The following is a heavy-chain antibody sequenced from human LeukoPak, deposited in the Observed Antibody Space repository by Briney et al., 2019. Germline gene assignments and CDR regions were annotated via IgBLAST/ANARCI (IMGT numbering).Heavy chain of an antibody. D-gene: IGHD6-19*01. V-gene: IGHV4-59*01. CDR1: GVSISSYY. CDR3: ARDQEWLVPRY. Sequence: SETLSLTCTVSGVSISSYYWSWIRQPPGKGLEWIGYIYYSGSTNYNPSLKSPVTISVDTPKNQFSLKLSSVTAADTAVYYCARDQEWLVPRYWGQGTLVTVSS. CDR2: IYYSGST. J-gene: IGHJ4*02.